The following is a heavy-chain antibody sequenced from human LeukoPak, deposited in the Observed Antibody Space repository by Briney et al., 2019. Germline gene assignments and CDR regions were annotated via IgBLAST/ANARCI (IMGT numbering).Heavy chain of an antibody. Sequence: PSETLSLTCTVSGGSISNYDWSWIRQPAGKGLEWIGRIYTSGSTNYNPSLKSRVTMSEDTSKKQFSLKLSSVTAADTAVYYCARVIFQDTAMAYYYYMDVWGKGTTVTISS. J-gene: IGHJ6*03. CDR1: GGSISNYD. CDR3: ARVIFQDTAMAYYYYMDV. V-gene: IGHV4-4*07. D-gene: IGHD5-18*01. CDR2: IYTSGST.